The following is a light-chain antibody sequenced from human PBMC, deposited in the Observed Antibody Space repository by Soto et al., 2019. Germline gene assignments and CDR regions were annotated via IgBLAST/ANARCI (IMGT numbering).Light chain of an antibody. CDR3: QQYNDKWT. J-gene: IGKJ1*01. CDR2: KAS. CDR1: QSISSW. Sequence: IQMTQSPSTLSASVGDRVTITCRASQSISSWLAWYQQKPGKAPNLLIYKASSLQSGVPSRFSGSVSGTEFTLTISSLQPDDCGTYYCQQYNDKWTFGQGTKVDIK. V-gene: IGKV1-5*03.